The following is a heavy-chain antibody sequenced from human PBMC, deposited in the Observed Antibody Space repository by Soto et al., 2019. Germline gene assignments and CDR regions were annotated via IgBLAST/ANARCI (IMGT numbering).Heavy chain of an antibody. Sequence: PGGSLRLSCAASGFTFSDYYMIWIRQAPGKGLEWVSYISSSGSTIYYADSVKGRFTISRDNAKNSLYLQMNSLRAEDTAVYYCATPKREYYDILTGYYPGAFDIWGQGTMVTVSS. D-gene: IGHD3-9*01. V-gene: IGHV3-11*01. J-gene: IGHJ3*02. CDR1: GFTFSDYY. CDR3: ATPKREYYDILTGYYPGAFDI. CDR2: ISSSGSTI.